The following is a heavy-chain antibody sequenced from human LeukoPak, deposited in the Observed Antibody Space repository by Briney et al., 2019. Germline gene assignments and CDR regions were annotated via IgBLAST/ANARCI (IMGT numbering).Heavy chain of an antibody. Sequence: GGSLRLSCAASGFTVSSNYMSWVRQAPGKGLEWVSVIYSGGSTYYADSVKGRFTIPRHNSKNTLYLQMNSLIAEDTAVYYCARVIGGGNYGSGSYYLDYWGQGTLVTVSS. CDR3: ARVIGGGNYGSGSYYLDY. CDR1: GFTVSSNY. V-gene: IGHV3-53*04. CDR2: IYSGGST. J-gene: IGHJ4*02. D-gene: IGHD3-10*01.